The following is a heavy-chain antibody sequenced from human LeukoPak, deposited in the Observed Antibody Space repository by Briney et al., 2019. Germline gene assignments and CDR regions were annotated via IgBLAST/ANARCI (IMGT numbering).Heavy chain of an antibody. CDR2: ISSDGSSK. D-gene: IGHD3-22*01. Sequence: LSLTCAVSGGSISSSNWWSWVRQPPGKGLEWVAVISSDGSSKYCADSVKGRLTISRDNSKNTLYLQMKSLRAEDTAVYYCAREGTTIVVALDYWGQGTLVTVSS. V-gene: IGHV3-30-3*01. CDR3: AREGTTIVVALDY. CDR1: GGSISSSN. J-gene: IGHJ4*02.